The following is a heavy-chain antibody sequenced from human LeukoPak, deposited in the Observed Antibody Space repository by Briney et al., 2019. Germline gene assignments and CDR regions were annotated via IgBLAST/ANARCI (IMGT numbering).Heavy chain of an antibody. D-gene: IGHD3-9*01. CDR1: GFSVTTYA. CDR2: ISDRGDST. Sequence: GGSLRLSCAASGFSVTTYAMGWVRQAPGKGLEWVSVISDRGDSTHYADSVKGRFTISRDSSKNTLYLQMNSLRGEDTAVYYCAKGRWGLTINNFDIWGQGTMVTVSS. V-gene: IGHV3-23*01. J-gene: IGHJ3*02. CDR3: AKGRWGLTINNFDI.